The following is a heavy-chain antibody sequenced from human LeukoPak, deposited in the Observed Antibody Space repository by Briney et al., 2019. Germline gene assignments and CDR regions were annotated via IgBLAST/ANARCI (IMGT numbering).Heavy chain of an antibody. CDR3: AKALGQWLPKAVFDY. Sequence: GGSLRLSCAASGFTFSSYGMNWVRQAPGKGLEWVAIISYDGSNKYYADSVKGRFTISRDNSKNTLYLQMNSLRAEDTAVYYCAKALGQWLPKAVFDYWGQGTLVTVSS. V-gene: IGHV3-30*18. CDR2: ISYDGSNK. D-gene: IGHD6-19*01. CDR1: GFTFSSYG. J-gene: IGHJ4*02.